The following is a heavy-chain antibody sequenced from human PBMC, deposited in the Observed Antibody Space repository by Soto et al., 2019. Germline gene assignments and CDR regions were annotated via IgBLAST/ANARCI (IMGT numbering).Heavy chain of an antibody. V-gene: IGHV3-30-3*01. D-gene: IGHD2-15*01. Sequence: HPGVSLRLSCAASGFTFSSYAMHWVRQAPGKGLEWVAVISYDGSNKYYADSVKGRFTISRDNSKNTLYLQMNSLRAEDTAVYYCARDLGSVVAATPYYYYGMDVWGQGTTVTLSS. J-gene: IGHJ6*02. CDR1: GFTFSSYA. CDR2: ISYDGSNK. CDR3: ARDLGSVVAATPYYYYGMDV.